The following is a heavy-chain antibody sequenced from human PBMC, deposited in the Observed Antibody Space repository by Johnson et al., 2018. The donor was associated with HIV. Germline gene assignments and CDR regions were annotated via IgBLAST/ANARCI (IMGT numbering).Heavy chain of an antibody. V-gene: IGHV3-33*01. CDR3: AILGWGAFDI. J-gene: IGHJ3*02. Sequence: QVQLVESGGGVVQPGRSLRLSCAASGFTFSNYAMHWVRQAPGKGLEWVAVIWYNGSKKYYANSVKGRFTVSRDNSKNTLYLQMDSLRAEDTAVYYCAILGWGAFDIWGQGTMVTVSS. CDR2: IWYNGSKK. CDR1: GFTFSNYA. D-gene: IGHD2-21*01.